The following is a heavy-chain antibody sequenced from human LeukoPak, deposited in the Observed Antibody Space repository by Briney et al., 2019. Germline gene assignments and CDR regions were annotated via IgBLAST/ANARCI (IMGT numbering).Heavy chain of an antibody. V-gene: IGHV1-2*02. Sequence: ASVKVSCKASGYTFTGYYMHWVRQAPGQGLEWMGWINPNSGGTNYAQKFQGRVTMTGDTSISTAYMELSRLRSDDTAVYYCARDIGRVRLRERHFDYWGQGTLVTVSS. D-gene: IGHD5-12*01. CDR3: ARDIGRVRLRERHFDY. CDR1: GYTFTGYY. CDR2: INPNSGGT. J-gene: IGHJ4*02.